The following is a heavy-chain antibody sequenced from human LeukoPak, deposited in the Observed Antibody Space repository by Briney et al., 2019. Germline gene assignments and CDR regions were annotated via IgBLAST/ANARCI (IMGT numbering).Heavy chain of an antibody. D-gene: IGHD3-10*01. CDR3: AKDPLGVPSHFDY. J-gene: IGHJ4*02. Sequence: GGSLRLSCAASGFTFSSYGMHWVRQASGKGLEWVAFIRYDGSNKYYADSVKGRFTISRDNSKSTLYLQMNSLRAEDTAVYYCAKDPLGVPSHFDYWGQGTLVTVSS. CDR1: GFTFSSYG. V-gene: IGHV3-30*02. CDR2: IRYDGSNK.